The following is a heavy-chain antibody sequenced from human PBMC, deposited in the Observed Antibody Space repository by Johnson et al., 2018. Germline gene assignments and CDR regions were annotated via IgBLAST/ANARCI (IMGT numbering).Heavy chain of an antibody. CDR1: GFTFSSYG. J-gene: IGHJ3*02. V-gene: IGHV3-33*01. Sequence: QVRLVQGGGGVVQPGRSLRLSCAPSGFTFSSYGMHWVRQAPGKGLEWVAGIWYDGRDTDHADSGKGRFTIARDNSKNKLYLQMNSLRGEDTAVYYCARETGERTYDIWGQWTTVTVSS. CDR2: IWYDGRDT. CDR3: ARETGERTYDI. D-gene: IGHD7-27*01.